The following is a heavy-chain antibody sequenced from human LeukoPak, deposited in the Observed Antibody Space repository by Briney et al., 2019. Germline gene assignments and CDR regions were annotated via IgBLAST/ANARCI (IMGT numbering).Heavy chain of an antibody. CDR1: VFTFSTYS. V-gene: IGHV3-48*02. J-gene: IGHJ6*02. CDR3: ARLGLGYGDYQYFYGMDV. CDR2: ISSSSSKI. Sequence: PGGSLRLSCTASVFTFSTYSVNWVRQAPGKGLEWVSYISSSSSKIYYADSVKGRFTISRDKAKNSLYLQMNSLRDEDTAVYYCARLGLGYGDYQYFYGMDVWGQGTTVTVSS. D-gene: IGHD4-17*01.